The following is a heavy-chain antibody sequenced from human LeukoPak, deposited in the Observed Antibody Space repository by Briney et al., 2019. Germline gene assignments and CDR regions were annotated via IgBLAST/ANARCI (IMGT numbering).Heavy chain of an antibody. D-gene: IGHD3-22*01. CDR1: GFTVSSNY. Sequence: QPGGSLRLSCAASGFTVSSNYMSWVRQAPGEGLEWVSVIYSGGSTYYADSVKGRFTISRDNSKNTLYLQMNSLRAEDTAVYYCATEIYHYDSSGYYHYYFDYWGQGTLVTVSS. J-gene: IGHJ4*02. CDR3: ATEIYHYDSSGYYHYYFDY. CDR2: IYSGGST. V-gene: IGHV3-53*01.